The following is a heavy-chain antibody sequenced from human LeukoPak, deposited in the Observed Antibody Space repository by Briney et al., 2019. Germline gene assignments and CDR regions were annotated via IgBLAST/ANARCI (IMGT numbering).Heavy chain of an antibody. CDR2: ISSSSYI. CDR1: GFTFSIYS. CDR3: ARDQLSSWYDFDY. D-gene: IGHD6-13*01. J-gene: IGHJ4*02. Sequence: PGGSLRLSCAASGFTFSIYSMNWVRQAPGKGLEWVSSISSSSYIYYADSVKGRFTISRDNAKNSLYLQMNSLRAEDTAVFYCARDQLSSWYDFDYWGRGTLVTVSS. V-gene: IGHV3-21*01.